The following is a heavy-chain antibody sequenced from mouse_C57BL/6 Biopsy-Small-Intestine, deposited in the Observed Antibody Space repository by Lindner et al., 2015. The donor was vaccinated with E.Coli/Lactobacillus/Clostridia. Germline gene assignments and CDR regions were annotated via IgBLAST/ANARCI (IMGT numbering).Heavy chain of an antibody. Sequence: VQLQESGPVLVKPGASVKMSCKASGFTFTDYYINWVRQSHGKSLEWIGVINPYNGGTSYNQKFKGKATLTVDKSSNTAFMEFNSLTSDDSVVYYCTGTGYGYEGFDYWGQGTTLTVSS. D-gene: IGHD2-2*01. CDR3: TGTGYGYEGFDY. V-gene: IGHV1-19*01. J-gene: IGHJ2*01. CDR2: INPYNGGT. CDR1: GFTFTDYY.